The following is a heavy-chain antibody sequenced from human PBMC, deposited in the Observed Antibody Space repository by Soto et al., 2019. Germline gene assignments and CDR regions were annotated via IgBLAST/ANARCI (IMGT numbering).Heavy chain of an antibody. CDR3: GRAIGRGIIRD. CDR2: IYSSGTFI. D-gene: IGHD3-10*01. V-gene: IGHV3-21*01. CDR1: GFIFRTNG. J-gene: IGHJ4*02. Sequence: EVQLVESGGGLVKPGGSLRLSCTASGFIFRTNGMTWVRQAPGKGLEWVSSIYSSGTFIYYADSVKGRFTISRDDAKNSLFLQMNSLRAEDTAVYYCGRAIGRGIIRDWGQGTLVTVSS.